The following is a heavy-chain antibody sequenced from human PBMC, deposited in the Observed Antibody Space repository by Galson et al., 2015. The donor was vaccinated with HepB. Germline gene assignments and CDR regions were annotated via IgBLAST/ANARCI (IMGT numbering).Heavy chain of an antibody. CDR2: IRSKANSYAT. CDR3: TRHWVVAAEYYYYYMDV. Sequence: SLRLSCAASGFTFSGSAMHWVRQASGKGLEWVGRIRSKANSYATAYAASVKGRFTISRDDSKNTAYLQMNSLKTEDTAVYYCTRHWVVAAEYYYYYMDVWGKGTTVTVSS. D-gene: IGHD2-15*01. V-gene: IGHV3-73*01. CDR1: GFTFSGSA. J-gene: IGHJ6*03.